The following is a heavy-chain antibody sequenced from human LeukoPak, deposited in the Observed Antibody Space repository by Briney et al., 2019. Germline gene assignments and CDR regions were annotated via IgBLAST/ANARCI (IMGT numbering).Heavy chain of an antibody. J-gene: IGHJ3*02. D-gene: IGHD1-1*01. CDR3: ARDKISNSDDAFDI. CDR2: IYYSGST. Sequence: ETLSLTCTVSGGSISSSSYYWGWIRQPPGKGLEWIGSIYYSGSTYYNPSLKTRVTMSVDTSKNQFSLKLSSVTAADTAVYYCARDKISNSDDAFDIWGQGTMVTVSS. V-gene: IGHV4-39*07. CDR1: GGSISSSSYY.